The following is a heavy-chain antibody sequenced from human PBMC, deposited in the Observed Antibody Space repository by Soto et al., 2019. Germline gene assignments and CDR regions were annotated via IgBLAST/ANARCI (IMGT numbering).Heavy chain of an antibody. Sequence: ASVKVSCKASGGTFSSYAISWVRQAPGQGLEWMGGIIPIFGTANYAQKFQGRVTITADESTSTAYMELSSLRSEDTAVYYCARVDDFWSGRDYYYYGMDVWGQGTTVTVSS. CDR3: ARVDDFWSGRDYYYYGMDV. D-gene: IGHD3-3*01. CDR2: IIPIFGTA. V-gene: IGHV1-69*13. J-gene: IGHJ6*02. CDR1: GGTFSSYA.